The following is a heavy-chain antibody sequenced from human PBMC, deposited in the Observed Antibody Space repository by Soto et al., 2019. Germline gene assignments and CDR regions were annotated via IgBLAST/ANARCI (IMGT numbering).Heavy chain of an antibody. CDR1: GGTFSSYS. J-gene: IGHJ4*02. V-gene: IGHV1-69*01. CDR3: ARDGGRHSGGVEC. D-gene: IGHD1-26*01. CDR2: IIPIFGTA. Sequence: QVQLVQSGAEVKKPGSSVKVSCKASGGTFSSYSINWVRQAPGQGLEWMGGIIPIFGTANYAQKFQGRVRITADESTRTAYMNLSSLRSADTAVYYCARDGGRHSGGVECWGQGNLVTVSS.